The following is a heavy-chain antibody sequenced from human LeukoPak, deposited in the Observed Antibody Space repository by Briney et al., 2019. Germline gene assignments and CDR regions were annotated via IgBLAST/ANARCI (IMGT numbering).Heavy chain of an antibody. J-gene: IGHJ4*02. CDR1: GYTFTSYA. CDR2: INTNTGNP. V-gene: IGHV7-4-1*02. D-gene: IGHD3-22*01. CDR3: ARVGGYYDSSGYYSDFDY. Sequence: ASVKVSCKASGYTFTSYAMNWVRQAPGQGLEWMGWINTNTGNPTYAQGFTGRFVFSLDTSVSTAYLQISSLKAEDTAAYYCARVGGYYDSSGYYSDFDYWGQGTLVTVSS.